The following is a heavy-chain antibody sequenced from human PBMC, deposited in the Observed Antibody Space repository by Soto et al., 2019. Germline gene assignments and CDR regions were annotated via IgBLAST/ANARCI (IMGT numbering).Heavy chain of an antibody. Sequence: GGSLRLSCAASGFTFSSYAMSWVRQAPGKGLEWVSAISGSGGSTYYADSVKGRFTISRDNSKSTLYLQMNSLRAEDTAVYYCAKSGIRFLECLLPYYFGYWGQGTLVTVSS. CDR2: ISGSGGST. J-gene: IGHJ4*02. CDR3: AKSGIRFLECLLPYYFGY. D-gene: IGHD3-3*01. V-gene: IGHV3-23*01. CDR1: GFTFSSYA.